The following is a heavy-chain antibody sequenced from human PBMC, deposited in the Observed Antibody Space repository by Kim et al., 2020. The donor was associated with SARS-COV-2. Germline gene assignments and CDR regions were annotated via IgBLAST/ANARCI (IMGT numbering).Heavy chain of an antibody. CDR1: GGSFSGYY. D-gene: IGHD2-8*02. J-gene: IGHJ4*02. CDR3: ARLGTGGNSFDY. V-gene: IGHV4-34*01. Sequence: SETLSLTCAVYGGSFSGYYWSWIRQPPGKGLEWIGEINHSGSTNYNPSLKSRVTISVDTSKNQFSLKLSSVTAADTAVYYCARLGTGGNSFDYWGQGTLVTVSS. CDR2: INHSGST.